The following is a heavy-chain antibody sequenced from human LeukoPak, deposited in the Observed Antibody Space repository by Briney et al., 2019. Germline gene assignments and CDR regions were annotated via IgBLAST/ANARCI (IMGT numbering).Heavy chain of an antibody. CDR3: ARGGSFYDYIWGGYRYRKTPIDY. Sequence: ASVKVSCKASVYTFTSYDINWVRQATGQGLEWMGWMSPNSGNTGYAQKFQGRVTMTRNTSISTAYMELSSLRSEDTAVYYCARGGSFYDYIWGGYRYRKTPIDYWGQGTLVTVSS. D-gene: IGHD3-16*02. CDR2: MSPNSGNT. V-gene: IGHV1-8*01. CDR1: VYTFTSYD. J-gene: IGHJ4*02.